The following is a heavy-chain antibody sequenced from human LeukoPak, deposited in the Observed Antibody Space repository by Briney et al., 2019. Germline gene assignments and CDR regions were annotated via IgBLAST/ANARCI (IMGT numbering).Heavy chain of an antibody. CDR1: GYTLTELS. V-gene: IGHV1-2*02. CDR3: ARDGTALISEGLDP. D-gene: IGHD6-13*01. J-gene: IGHJ5*02. CDR2: INPNSGGT. Sequence: ASVKVSCKVSGYTLTELSMHWVRQAPGQGLEWMGWINPNSGGTNYAQKFQGRVTMTRDTSISTAYMELSRLRSDDTAVYYCARDGTALISEGLDPWGQGTLVTVSS.